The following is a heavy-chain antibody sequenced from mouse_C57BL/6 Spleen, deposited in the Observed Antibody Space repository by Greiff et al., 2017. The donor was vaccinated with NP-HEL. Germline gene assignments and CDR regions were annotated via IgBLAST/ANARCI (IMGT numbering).Heavy chain of an antibody. Sequence: QVQLQQSGAELVKPGASVKLSCKASGYTFTSYWMHWVKQRPGRGLEWIGRIDPNSGGTKYNEKFKSKATLTVDKPSSTAYMQLSSLTSEDSAVYYCARAQATIHYYAMDYWGQGTSVTVSS. CDR3: ARAQATIHYYAMDY. CDR1: GYTFTSYW. J-gene: IGHJ4*01. V-gene: IGHV1-72*01. D-gene: IGHD3-2*02. CDR2: IDPNSGGT.